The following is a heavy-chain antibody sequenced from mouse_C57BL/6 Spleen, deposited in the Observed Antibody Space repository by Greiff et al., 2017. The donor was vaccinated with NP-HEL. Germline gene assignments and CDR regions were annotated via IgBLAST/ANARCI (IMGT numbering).Heavy chain of an antibody. D-gene: IGHD1-1*01. CDR1: GYTFTSYW. J-gene: IGHJ2*01. Sequence: QVQLQQPGAELVKPGASVKLSCKASGYTFTSYWMQWVKQRPGQGLEWIGEIDPSDSYTNYNQKFKGKATLTVETSSSTAYMQPSSLTSEDSAVYYCARQHGSSYDYWGQGTTLTVSS. CDR2: IDPSDSYT. V-gene: IGHV1-50*01. CDR3: ARQHGSSYDY.